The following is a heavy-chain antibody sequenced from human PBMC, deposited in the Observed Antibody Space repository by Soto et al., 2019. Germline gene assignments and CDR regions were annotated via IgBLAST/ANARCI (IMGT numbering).Heavy chain of an antibody. CDR2: TRNKANSYTT. Sequence: GGSLRLSCAASGFTFSDHYMDWVRQAPGKGLEWVGRTRNKANSYTTEYAASVKGRFTISRDDSKNSLYLQMNSLKTEDTAVYHCASLDIVVVTGQAFDIWGQGTMVTVSS. CDR1: GFTFSDHY. CDR3: ASLDIVVVTGQAFDI. V-gene: IGHV3-72*01. J-gene: IGHJ3*02. D-gene: IGHD2-21*02.